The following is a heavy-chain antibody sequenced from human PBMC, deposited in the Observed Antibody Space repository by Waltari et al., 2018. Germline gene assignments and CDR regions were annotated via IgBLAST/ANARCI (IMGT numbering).Heavy chain of an antibody. J-gene: IGHJ6*03. D-gene: IGHD6-6*01. CDR3: AKEKYSSSSPYYYMDV. CDR1: GFTFSSYG. V-gene: IGHV3-30*02. Sequence: QVQLVVSGGGVVQPGGSLRLSCAASGFTFSSYGMHWVLQARGKGLEWVAFIRYDGSNKYYADSVKGRFTISRDNSKNTLYLQMNSLRAEDTAVYYCAKEKYSSSSPYYYMDVWGKGTTVTVSS. CDR2: IRYDGSNK.